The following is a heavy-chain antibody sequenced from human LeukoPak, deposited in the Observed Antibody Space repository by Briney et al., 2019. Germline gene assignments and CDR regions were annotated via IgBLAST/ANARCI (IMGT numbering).Heavy chain of an antibody. CDR3: AKGRSGWYMEAGDY. CDR1: GFTVSDNY. Sequence: GGSLRLSCAASGFTVSDNYMSWVRQAPGKGLEWVSAISGYGGSTYYADSVKGRFTISRDDSKNTLYVQMNSLRAEDTAVYYCAKGRSGWYMEAGDYWGQGTLVTVSS. CDR2: ISGYGGST. D-gene: IGHD6-19*01. J-gene: IGHJ4*02. V-gene: IGHV3-23*01.